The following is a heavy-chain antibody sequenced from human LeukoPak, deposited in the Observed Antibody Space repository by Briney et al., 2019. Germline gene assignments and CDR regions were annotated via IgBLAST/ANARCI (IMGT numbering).Heavy chain of an antibody. CDR2: IYSGGST. Sequence: GGSLRLSCAASAVSVSSNYMSWVRQPPGKGLEWVSFIYSGGSTQYADSVKGRFTISRDNSKNTVYVQMNGLRAEDTAVYYCAKEEGYSKGSDWGQGTLVIVSS. J-gene: IGHJ4*02. CDR1: AVSVSSNY. D-gene: IGHD6-13*01. CDR3: AKEEGYSKGSD. V-gene: IGHV3-53*01.